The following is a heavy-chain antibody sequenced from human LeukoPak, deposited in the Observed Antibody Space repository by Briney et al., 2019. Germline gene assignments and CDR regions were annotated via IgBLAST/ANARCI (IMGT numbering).Heavy chain of an antibody. CDR2: IWFDGSNT. CDR1: GFTLSSYT. CDR3: ASNSGSSGGY. V-gene: IGHV3-33*01. J-gene: IGHJ4*02. Sequence: PGGSLRLSCAASGFTLSSYTMHWVRQAPGKGLEWVAVIWFDGSNTYYADSVKGRFTISRDNSKNTLYLQMNSLRAEDTASYYCASNSGSSGGYWGQGTLVTVSS. D-gene: IGHD1-26*01.